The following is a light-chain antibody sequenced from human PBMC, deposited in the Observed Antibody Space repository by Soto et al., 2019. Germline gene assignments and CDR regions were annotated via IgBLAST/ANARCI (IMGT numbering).Light chain of an antibody. CDR1: QRVISDY. Sequence: EIVLTQSPGSLSLSPGERASLSYRASQRVISDYLAWYQQKPGQAPRLLIYGASNRTTGVPDRFSGSGSGTDFTLTISRLEPEDFAVYYCQQYGRSPLFTFGPGTKV. J-gene: IGKJ3*01. CDR3: QQYGRSPLFT. V-gene: IGKV3-20*01. CDR2: GAS.